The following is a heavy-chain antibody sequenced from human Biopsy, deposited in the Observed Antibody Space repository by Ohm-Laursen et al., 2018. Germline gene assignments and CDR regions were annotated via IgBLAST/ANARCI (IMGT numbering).Heavy chain of an antibody. V-gene: IGHV1-69*04. CDR3: AIDADGYYTEFDF. D-gene: IGHD5-24*01. CDR1: GGPFNNHA. J-gene: IGHJ4*02. CDR2: IVPILGTV. Sequence: SSVKVSCKASGGPFNNHAFSWVRQAPGQGLEWLGRIVPILGTVNYAQRFQGRVALTADKSTGTAYMELNRLISDDTAVYYCAIDADGYYTEFDFWGQGTLITVSS.